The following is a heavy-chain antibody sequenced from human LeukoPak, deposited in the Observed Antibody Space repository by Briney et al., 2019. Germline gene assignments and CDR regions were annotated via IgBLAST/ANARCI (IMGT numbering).Heavy chain of an antibody. V-gene: IGHV4-30-4*08. CDR1: GGSISSSSYY. CDR3: ASLPRVPNYYMDV. Sequence: SETLSLTCTVSGGSISSSSYYWSWIRQPPGKGLEWIGYIYYSGSTYYNPSLKSRVTISVDTSKNQFSLKLSSVTAADTAVYYCASLPRVPNYYMDVWGKGTTVTVSS. J-gene: IGHJ6*03. CDR2: IYYSGST.